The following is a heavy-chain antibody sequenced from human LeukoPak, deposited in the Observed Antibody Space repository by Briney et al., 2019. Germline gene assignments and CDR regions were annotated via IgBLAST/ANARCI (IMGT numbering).Heavy chain of an antibody. V-gene: IGHV3-53*01. J-gene: IGHJ4*02. CDR2: IYSGGST. CDR3: ARVRNWNDGFLNDY. Sequence: GGSLRLSCAASGFTVSSNYMSWVRQAPGKGLEWVSVIYSGGSTYYADSVKGRFTISRDNSKNTLYLQMNSLRAEDTAVYYCARVRNWNDGFLNDYWGQGTLVTVSS. CDR1: GFTVSSNY. D-gene: IGHD1-1*01.